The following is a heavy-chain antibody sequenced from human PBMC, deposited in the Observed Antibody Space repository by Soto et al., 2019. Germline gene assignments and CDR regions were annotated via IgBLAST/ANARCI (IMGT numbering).Heavy chain of an antibody. CDR3: TTREFTVTTGNYRLCLYYYYYGMDV. J-gene: IGHJ6*02. D-gene: IGHD4-4*01. Sequence: PGGALRLPCAASGLTFSNAGMSSVRHAPGKGLEGVGRIRSKTDGGTTDYSEPVKGRFTISRDDSKNTLYLQRGSLKTEDTAVYYCTTREFTVTTGNYRLCLYYYYYGMDVWGQGTTGTVCS. CDR2: IRSKTDGGTT. CDR1: GLTFSNAG. V-gene: IGHV3-15*01.